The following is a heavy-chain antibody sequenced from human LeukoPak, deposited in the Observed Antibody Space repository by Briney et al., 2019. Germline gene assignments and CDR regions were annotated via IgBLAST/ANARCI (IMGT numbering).Heavy chain of an antibody. J-gene: IGHJ4*02. CDR1: GYTFTDYY. CDR3: ARDDGLDY. V-gene: IGHV1-2*02. D-gene: IGHD3-16*01. Sequence: ASVKVSCKASGYTFTDYYMHWVRQAPGQGLEWMGWINPNSGDTNRAQKFQGRVTMTRDMSINTAYMELSRLRSDDTAIYYRARDDGLDYWGQGTLVTVSS. CDR2: INPNSGDT.